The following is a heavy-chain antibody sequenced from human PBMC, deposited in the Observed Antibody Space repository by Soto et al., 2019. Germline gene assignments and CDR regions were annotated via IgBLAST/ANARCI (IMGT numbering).Heavy chain of an antibody. D-gene: IGHD1-26*01. CDR2: ISYDGSNK. CDR1: GFTFSSYG. V-gene: IGHV3-30*18. J-gene: IGHJ5*02. CDR3: AKGPSGSYWLNWFDP. Sequence: GGSLRLSCAASGFTFSSYGMHWVRQAPGKGLEWVAVISYDGSNKYYADSVKGRFTISRDNSKNTLYLQMNSLRAEDTAVYYCAKGPSGSYWLNWFDPWGQGTLVTVSS.